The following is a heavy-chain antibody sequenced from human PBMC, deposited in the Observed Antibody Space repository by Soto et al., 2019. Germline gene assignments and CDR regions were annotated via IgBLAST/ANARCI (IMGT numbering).Heavy chain of an antibody. J-gene: IGHJ4*02. D-gene: IGHD2-15*01. Sequence: SQTLSLTCAVYGGSFSGYYWSWIRQSPGKGLEWIGEINHSGSTNYNPSLKSRVTISVDTSKNQFSLKLSSVTAADTAIYYCARDKWYFEYLGQGNLVTGS. CDR3: ARDKWYFEY. CDR1: GGSFSGYY. V-gene: IGHV4-34*01. CDR2: INHSGST.